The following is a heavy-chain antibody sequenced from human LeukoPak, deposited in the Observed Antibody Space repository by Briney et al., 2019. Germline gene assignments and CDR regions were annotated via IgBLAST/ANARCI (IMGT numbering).Heavy chain of an antibody. Sequence: ASVKVSCKASGYTFTGYYMHWVRQAPGQGLEWMGWINPNSGGTNYAQKFQGRVTMTRDTSISTAYMELSRLGSDDTAVYYCARDLLIGGSYSEVAFDIWGQGTMVTVSS. CDR2: INPNSGGT. CDR1: GYTFTGYY. D-gene: IGHD1-26*01. J-gene: IGHJ3*02. CDR3: ARDLLIGGSYSEVAFDI. V-gene: IGHV1-2*02.